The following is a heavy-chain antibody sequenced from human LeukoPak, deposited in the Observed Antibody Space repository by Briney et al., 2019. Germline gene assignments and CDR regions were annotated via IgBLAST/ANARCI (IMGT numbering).Heavy chain of an antibody. CDR3: ARSPTKYCSGGSCYGAFDY. Sequence: SGPTLVNPTQTLTLTCTFSGFSLSASGMRVSWIRQPPGKALEWRARIDWDDDKFYSTSLKTRLTISKDTSKNQVVLTMTNMDPVDTATYYCARSPTKYCSGGSCYGAFDYWGQGTLVTVSS. V-gene: IGHV2-70*04. CDR2: IDWDDDK. D-gene: IGHD2-15*01. J-gene: IGHJ4*02. CDR1: GFSLSASGMR.